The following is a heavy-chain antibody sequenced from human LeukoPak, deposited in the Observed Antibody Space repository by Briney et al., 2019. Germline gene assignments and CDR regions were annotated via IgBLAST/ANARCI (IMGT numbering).Heavy chain of an antibody. CDR1: GYTFTSYG. J-gene: IGHJ6*02. Sequence: ASVKVSFKDSGYTFTSYGISWLRQAPAQGLEWMGWISHYNGKTNYAQKLQGRVSMTTDTSTRTANMELRCVRSDDTAVYYCARPSKVAVVVPAAIDGMDVWGQGTTVTVSS. D-gene: IGHD2-2*01. V-gene: IGHV1-18*01. CDR3: ARPSKVAVVVPAAIDGMDV. CDR2: ISHYNGKT.